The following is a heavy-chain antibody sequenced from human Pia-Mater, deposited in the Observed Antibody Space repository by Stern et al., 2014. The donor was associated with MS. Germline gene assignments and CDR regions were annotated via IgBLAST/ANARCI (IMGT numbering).Heavy chain of an antibody. J-gene: IGHJ4*02. CDR2: IYPPDSET. D-gene: IGHD4-17*01. V-gene: IGHV5-51*01. CDR3: ARHTGDYAFDY. Sequence: EVQLVQSGAEVKKPGESLKISCQVSGYNFPVYWIGWVRQTPGKGLEWVGIIYPPDSETRYNPSFQGPVSMSVAKSVRTASLQWSSLQTSDTALYFGARHTGDYAFDYWGQGTLVIVSS. CDR1: GYNFPVYW.